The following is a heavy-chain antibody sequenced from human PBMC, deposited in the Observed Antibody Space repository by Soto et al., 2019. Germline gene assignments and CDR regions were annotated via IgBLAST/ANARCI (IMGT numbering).Heavy chain of an antibody. Sequence: LSLTCTVSGGSISSGGYYWSWIRQHPGKGLEWIGYIYYSGSTYYNPSLKSRVTISVDTSKNQFSLKLSSVTAADTAVYYCARESRDTAMVTYWGQGTLVTVSS. J-gene: IGHJ4*02. V-gene: IGHV4-31*03. CDR3: ARESRDTAMVTY. CDR2: IYYSGST. CDR1: GGSISSGGYY. D-gene: IGHD5-18*01.